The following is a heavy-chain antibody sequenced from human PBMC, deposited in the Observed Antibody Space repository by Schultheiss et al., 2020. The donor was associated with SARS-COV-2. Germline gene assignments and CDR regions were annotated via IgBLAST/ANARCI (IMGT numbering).Heavy chain of an antibody. CDR2: IYYSGST. J-gene: IGHJ6*02. CDR1: GGSISGYY. CDR3: ARDLRGSSSMDV. Sequence: SETLSLTCTVSGGSISGYYWNWIRQPPGKGLEWIAYIYYSGSTNYNPSLKSRVTISVDTSNNQFSLKLSSVTDADTAVYYCARDLRGSSSMDVWGQGTTVTVSS. D-gene: IGHD6-6*01. V-gene: IGHV4-59*01.